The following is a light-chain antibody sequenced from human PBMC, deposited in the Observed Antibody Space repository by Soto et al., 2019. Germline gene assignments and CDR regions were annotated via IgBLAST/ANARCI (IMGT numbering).Light chain of an antibody. V-gene: IGKV3-15*01. CDR2: GAS. CDR1: QSVSSN. Sequence: EIVMTQSPATLSVSPGERATLSCRASQSVSSNLAWYQQKPGQAPRLLIYGASTRATGIPARFSGSGSGTDFTLTIRRLDPEDFAVYYCQQRSSFGQGTRLEIK. J-gene: IGKJ5*01. CDR3: QQRSS.